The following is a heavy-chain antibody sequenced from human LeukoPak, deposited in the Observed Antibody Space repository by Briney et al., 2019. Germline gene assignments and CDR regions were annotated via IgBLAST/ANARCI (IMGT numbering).Heavy chain of an antibody. CDR3: ATDSGPGSAYCGSDCYWVRSYYYYDMDV. J-gene: IGHJ6*02. V-gene: IGHV3-9*01. CDR2: ISWNSGSI. Sequence: GGSLRLSCAASGFTFDDYAMHWVRQAPGKGLEWVSGISWNSGSIDYADSVKGRFTISRDNAKNSLYLQMNSLRAEDTALYYCATDSGPGSAYCGSDCYWVRSYYYYDMDVWGQGTTVTVSS. D-gene: IGHD2-21*02. CDR1: GFTFDDYA.